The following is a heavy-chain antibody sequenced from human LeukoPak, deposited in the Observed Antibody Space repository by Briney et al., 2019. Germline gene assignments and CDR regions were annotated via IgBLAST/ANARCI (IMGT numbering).Heavy chain of an antibody. CDR2: INHSGST. V-gene: IGHV4-34*01. Sequence: PSETLSLTCAVYGGSFSGYYWSWIRQPPGKGLEWIGEINHSGSTNYNPSLKSRVTISVDTSKNQFSLKLSSVTAADTAVYYCARGWGVVVVPAGFDYWGQGTLVTVSS. J-gene: IGHJ4*02. CDR1: GGSFSGYY. D-gene: IGHD2-2*01. CDR3: ARGWGVVVVPAGFDY.